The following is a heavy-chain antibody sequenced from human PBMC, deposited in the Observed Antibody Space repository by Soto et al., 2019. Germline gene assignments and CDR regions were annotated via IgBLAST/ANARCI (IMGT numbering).Heavy chain of an antibody. CDR2: ISYDGSNK. V-gene: IGHV3-30-3*01. CDR3: ARESRWLLFFSFDY. D-gene: IGHD3-3*01. CDR1: GFTFSSYA. Sequence: QVQLVESGGGVVQPGRSLRLSCAASGFTFSSYAMHWVRQAPGKGLEWVAVISYDGSNKYYADSVKGRFTISRDNSKNTLYLQMNSLRAEDTAVYYCARESRWLLFFSFDYWGQGTLVTGSS. J-gene: IGHJ4*02.